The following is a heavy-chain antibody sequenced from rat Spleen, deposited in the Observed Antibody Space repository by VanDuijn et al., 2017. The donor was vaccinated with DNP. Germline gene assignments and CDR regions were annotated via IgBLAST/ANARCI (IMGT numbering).Heavy chain of an antibody. CDR2: MSYSGST. J-gene: IGHJ2*01. Sequence: EVQLQESGPGLVRPSQSLSLTCSVTGYSITNTYWAWIRKFPGNKMEWMGYMSYSGSTNYNPSLRSRISITRDTSKNQVFLQLNSVTTEDTATYYCARFGPDLDYWGQGVMVTVSS. CDR3: ARFGPDLDY. V-gene: IGHV3-1*01. D-gene: IGHD3-1*01. CDR1: GYSITNTY.